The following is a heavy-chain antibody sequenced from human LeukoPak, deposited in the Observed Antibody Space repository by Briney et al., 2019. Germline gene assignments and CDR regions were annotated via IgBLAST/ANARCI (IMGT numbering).Heavy chain of an antibody. Sequence: PGGSLRLSCAASGFTFSTFWMTWLRQAPGKGLEWVANIKQDGNTKYYMDSVEGRFTISRDNPNNLLYLQINSLRAEDTAVYYCARGDGSSSGLYFQFWGQGALVTVSS. D-gene: IGHD6-6*01. V-gene: IGHV3-7*01. CDR1: GFTFSTFW. CDR2: IKQDGNTK. J-gene: IGHJ4*02. CDR3: ARGDGSSSGLYFQF.